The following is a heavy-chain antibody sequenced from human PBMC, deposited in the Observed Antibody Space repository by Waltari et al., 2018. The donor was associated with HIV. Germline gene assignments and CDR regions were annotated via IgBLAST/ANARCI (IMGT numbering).Heavy chain of an antibody. D-gene: IGHD6-13*01. J-gene: IGHJ5*02. CDR2: ISSSGTFT. CDR3: ARDSRDNSWSLNFFDP. V-gene: IGHV3-21*01. Sequence: EVQLVESGGGTVKPGGSLRLSCRASGFTFNSYSLTWVRQAPGKGLEWISSISSSGTFTHYADSVKGRFTISRDNANKSVYLQMNSLRAEDTAVFYCARDSRDNSWSLNFFDPWGQGTLVTVSS. CDR1: GFTFNSYS.